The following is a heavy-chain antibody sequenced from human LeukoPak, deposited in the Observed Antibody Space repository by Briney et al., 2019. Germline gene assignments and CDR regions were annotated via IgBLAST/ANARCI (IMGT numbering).Heavy chain of an antibody. J-gene: IGHJ3*02. CDR3: ARDFRGSVDAFDI. CDR1: GGSISDYY. Sequence: KPSETLSLTCTVSGGSISDYYWNWMRQPPGKGLEWIGYIYHSGRTNYNPSLKSRVSISVDTSKNQFSLKLSSVTAADTAVYYCARDFRGSVDAFDIWGQGTMVAVSS. V-gene: IGHV4-59*01. CDR2: IYHSGRT.